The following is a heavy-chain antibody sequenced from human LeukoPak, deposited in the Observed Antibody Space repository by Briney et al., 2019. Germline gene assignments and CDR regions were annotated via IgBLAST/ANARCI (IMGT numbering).Heavy chain of an antibody. D-gene: IGHD2-15*01. CDR3: ARDEGRAVYCSGGSCYGYYFDY. CDR1: GYSISSGYY. CDR2: IYHSGST. Sequence: SETLSLTCTVSGYSISSGYYWGWIRQPPGKGLEWIGSIYHSGSTYYNPSLKSRVTISVDTSKNQFSLKLSSVTAADTAVYYCARDEGRAVYCSGGSCYGYYFDYWGQGTLVTVSS. J-gene: IGHJ4*02. V-gene: IGHV4-38-2*02.